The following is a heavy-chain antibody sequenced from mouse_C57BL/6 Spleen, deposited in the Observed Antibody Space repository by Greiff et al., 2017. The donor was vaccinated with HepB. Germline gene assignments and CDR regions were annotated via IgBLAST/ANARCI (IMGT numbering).Heavy chain of an antibody. V-gene: IGHV1-52*01. D-gene: IGHD1-1*01. Sequence: VQLQQSGAELVRPGSSVKLSCKASGYTFTSYWMHWVQQRPIQGLEWIGNIDPSDSETHYNQKFKDTATLTVDKSSTTAYMQRSSLTSEDSAVYYCASDYYGSSSLAYWGQGTLVTVSA. CDR2: IDPSDSET. CDR1: GYTFTSYW. J-gene: IGHJ3*01. CDR3: ASDYYGSSSLAY.